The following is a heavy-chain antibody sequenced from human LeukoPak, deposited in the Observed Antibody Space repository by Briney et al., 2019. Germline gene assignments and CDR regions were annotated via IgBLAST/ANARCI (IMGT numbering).Heavy chain of an antibody. CDR1: GFTFSSYT. CDR3: AKGHSSTWYGTDV. Sequence: GGSLRLSCAASGFTFSSYTMIWVRQAPGKGLEWVSAISGSGDSTPYADSVKGRFTISRDTSKNTLYLQMNSLRAEDTAVYYCAKGHSSTWYGTDVWGKGTTVTVSS. V-gene: IGHV3-23*01. CDR2: ISGSGDST. D-gene: IGHD6-13*01. J-gene: IGHJ6*04.